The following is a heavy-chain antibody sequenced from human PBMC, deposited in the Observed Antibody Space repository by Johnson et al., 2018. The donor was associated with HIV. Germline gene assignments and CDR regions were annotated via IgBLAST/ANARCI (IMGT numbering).Heavy chain of an antibody. CDR3: ARPTTVEKGEDAFDI. J-gene: IGHJ3*02. V-gene: IGHV3-30-3*01. CDR1: GFTFSSYA. D-gene: IGHD4-23*01. CDR2: ISYDGSNK. Sequence: QVQLVESGGGLVQPGGSLRLSCAASGFTFSSYAMHWVRQAPGKGLEWVAVISYDGSNKYYTDSVKGRFTISRDNSKNTLYLQMNSLRAEDTAVYYCARPTTVEKGEDAFDIWGQGTMVTVSS.